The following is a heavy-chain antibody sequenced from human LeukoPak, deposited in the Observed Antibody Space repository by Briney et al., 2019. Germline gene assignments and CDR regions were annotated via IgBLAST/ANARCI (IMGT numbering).Heavy chain of an antibody. J-gene: IGHJ4*02. CDR3: ARAGIFGVVSAAFVDY. CDR1: GFTFSSYA. V-gene: IGHV3-30-3*01. Sequence: GGSLRLSCAASGFTFSSYAMHWVRQAPGKGLEWVAVISYDGSNKYYADTVKGRFTISRDNSKNTLYLQMNSLRAEDTAVYYCARAGIFGVVSAAFVDYWGQGTLVTVSS. D-gene: IGHD3-3*01. CDR2: ISYDGSNK.